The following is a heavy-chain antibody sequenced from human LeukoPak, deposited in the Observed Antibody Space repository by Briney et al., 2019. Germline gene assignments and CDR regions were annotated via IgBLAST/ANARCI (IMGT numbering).Heavy chain of an antibody. CDR1: GGTFSSYA. CDR3: ARGGSAPTPDAFDI. Sequence: SVKVSCKASGGTFSSYAISWVRQAPGQGLEWMGGIIPIFGTANYAQKFQGRVTITTDESTSTAYTELSSLRSEDTAVYYCARGGSAPTPDAFDIWGQGTMVTVSS. V-gene: IGHV1-69*05. CDR2: IIPIFGTA. D-gene: IGHD2-15*01. J-gene: IGHJ3*02.